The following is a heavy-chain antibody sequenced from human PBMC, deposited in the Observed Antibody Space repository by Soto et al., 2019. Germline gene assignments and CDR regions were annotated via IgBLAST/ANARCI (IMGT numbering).Heavy chain of an antibody. D-gene: IGHD1-7*01. CDR1: GYTFTSYG. V-gene: IGHV1-18*01. J-gene: IGHJ6*02. Sequence: GASVKVSCKASGYTFTSYGISWVRQAPGQGLEWMGWISAYNSNTNYAQKLQGRVTMTTDTSTSTAYMELRSLRSDDTAVYYCARVSKVGLEDPTTGMDVWGQGTTVTVSS. CDR3: ARVSKVGLEDPTTGMDV. CDR2: ISAYNSNT.